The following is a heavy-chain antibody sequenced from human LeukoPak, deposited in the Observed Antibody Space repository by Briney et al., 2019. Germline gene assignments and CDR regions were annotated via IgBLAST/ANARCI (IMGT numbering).Heavy chain of an antibody. CDR2: IKQEGSEK. CDR1: EFTFTTYW. CDR3: ARLSEMLRGPEVIYYFEH. J-gene: IGHJ4*02. V-gene: IGHV3-7*01. Sequence: GGSLRLSCEASEFTFTTYWMRWGRQAPGKGLECVANIKQEGSEKYYVDSVKVRFTISRDNAKNSVYLQMNSLRAEDTAVYYCARLSEMLRGPEVIYYFEHWGQGTLVTVSS. D-gene: IGHD3-10*01.